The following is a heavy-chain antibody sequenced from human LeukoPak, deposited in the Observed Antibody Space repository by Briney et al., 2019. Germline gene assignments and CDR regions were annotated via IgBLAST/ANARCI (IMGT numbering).Heavy chain of an antibody. J-gene: IGHJ4*02. CDR3: ARYVVYGSGKYYFDY. D-gene: IGHD3-10*01. V-gene: IGHV4-61*01. CDR2: IYYSGST. CDR1: GXSVSSASYY. Sequence: PSETLSLTCSVSGXSVSSASYYWSWIRQPPGKGLEWMGYIYYSGSTNYNPSLKSRVTISVDTSENQFSLKLSSVTAADTAVYYCARYVVYGSGKYYFDYWGQGTLVTVSS.